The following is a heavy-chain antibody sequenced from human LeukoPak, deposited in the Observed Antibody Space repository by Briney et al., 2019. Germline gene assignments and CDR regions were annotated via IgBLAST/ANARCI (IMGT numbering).Heavy chain of an antibody. Sequence: GGSLRLSCAASGLTFSSYAMSWVRQAPGKGLEWVSAISGSGGSTYYADSVKGRFTISRDNSKNTLYLQMNSLRAEDTAVYYCAKDLWFGESSQPPYYFDYWGQGTLVTVSS. CDR1: GLTFSSYA. V-gene: IGHV3-23*01. D-gene: IGHD3-10*01. CDR2: ISGSGGST. J-gene: IGHJ4*02. CDR3: AKDLWFGESSQPPYYFDY.